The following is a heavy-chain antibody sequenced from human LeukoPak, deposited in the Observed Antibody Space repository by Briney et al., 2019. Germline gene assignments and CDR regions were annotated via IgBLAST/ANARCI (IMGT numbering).Heavy chain of an antibody. CDR1: GGSFSGYY. CDR3: GLNYYGSGRSFDY. CDR2: INHSGST. V-gene: IGHV4-34*01. Sequence: RTSETLSLTCAVYGGSFSGYYWSWTRQPPGKGLEWIGEINHSGSTNYNPSLKSRVTISVDTSKNQFSLKLSSVTAADTAVYYCGLNYYGSGRSFDYWGQGTLVTVSS. J-gene: IGHJ4*02. D-gene: IGHD3-10*01.